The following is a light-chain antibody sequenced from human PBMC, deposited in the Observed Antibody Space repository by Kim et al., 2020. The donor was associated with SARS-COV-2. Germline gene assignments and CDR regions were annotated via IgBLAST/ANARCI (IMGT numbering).Light chain of an antibody. CDR2: DTG. Sequence: PGGTVTLTCASSTGPVTVGLYPNWFQQKPGQAPRALIYDTGNRHSWTPDRFSGSLLGGKAALTLSGVQPEDEADYFCLLSYSGVWMFGGGTQLTVL. V-gene: IGLV7-46*01. CDR3: LLSYSGVWM. CDR1: TGPVTVGLY. J-gene: IGLJ3*02.